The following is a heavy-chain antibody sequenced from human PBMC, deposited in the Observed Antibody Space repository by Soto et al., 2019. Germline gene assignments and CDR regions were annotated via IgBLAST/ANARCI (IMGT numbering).Heavy chain of an antibody. CDR3: ARGPRYCSTTTCFSGVTWFDP. Sequence: ASVKVSCKASGYTFTSYGISWVRQAPGQGLEWMGWISSYNGNTNYAQKVQGRVTLTTDTSTSTTYMELGSLRSDDTAVYYCARGPRYCSTTTCFSGVTWFDPWGQGTLVTVS. D-gene: IGHD2-2*01. CDR2: ISSYNGNT. J-gene: IGHJ5*02. V-gene: IGHV1-18*04. CDR1: GYTFTSYG.